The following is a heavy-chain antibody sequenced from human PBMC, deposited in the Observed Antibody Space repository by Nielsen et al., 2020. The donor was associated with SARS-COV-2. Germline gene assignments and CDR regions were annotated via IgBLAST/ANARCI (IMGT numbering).Heavy chain of an antibody. CDR3: ASQPVGGDAFDI. V-gene: IGHV3-21*01. CDR2: ISSSSSYI. CDR1: GFTFSSYS. D-gene: IGHD1-26*01. Sequence: GESLKISCAASGFTFSSYSMNWVRQAPGKGLEWVSSISSSSSYIYYADSVKGRFTISRDNAKNSLYLQMNSLRAEDTAVYYCASQPVGGDAFDIWGQGTMVTVSS. J-gene: IGHJ3*02.